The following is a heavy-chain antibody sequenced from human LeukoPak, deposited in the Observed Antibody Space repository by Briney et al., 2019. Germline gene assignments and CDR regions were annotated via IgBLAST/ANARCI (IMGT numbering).Heavy chain of an antibody. Sequence: GGSLRLSCSASGFSFSSYAMHWVRQAPGKGLEYVSSISSNGGPTYYADSVRGRFTISRDNSKNTLYLQMSSPRTEDTAVYYCVKDRAVDYWGQGTLVTVSS. CDR3: VKDRAVDY. V-gene: IGHV3-64D*06. J-gene: IGHJ4*02. CDR1: GFSFSSYA. D-gene: IGHD3-10*01. CDR2: ISSNGGPT.